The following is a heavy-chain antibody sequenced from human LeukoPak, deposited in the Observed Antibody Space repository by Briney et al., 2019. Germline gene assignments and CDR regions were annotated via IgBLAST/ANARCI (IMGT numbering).Heavy chain of an antibody. CDR1: GGSISTSSYY. V-gene: IGHV4-39*01. CDR2: IYYSGST. CDR3: ASGQYGEMGY. D-gene: IGHD3-10*01. J-gene: IGHJ4*02. Sequence: SETLSLTCSVSGGSISTSSYYWGWIRQPPGKGLEWIGSIYYSGSTYYNPSLKSRVTISVDTSKNRFSLKLSSVTAADTAVYYCASGQYGEMGYWGQGTLVTVSS.